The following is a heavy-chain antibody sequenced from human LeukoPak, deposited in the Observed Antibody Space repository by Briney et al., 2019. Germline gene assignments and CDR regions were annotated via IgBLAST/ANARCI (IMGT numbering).Heavy chain of an antibody. CDR1: GGSISSYY. V-gene: IGHV4-4*07. CDR2: IYTSGST. J-gene: IGHJ5*02. Sequence: SETLSLTCSVSGGSISSYYWSWIRQPAGKGLEWIGRIYTSGSTNYNPSLKSRVTMSVDTSKNQFSLKLSSVTAADTAVYYCARRYGGFGEETFDPWGQGTLVAVSS. D-gene: IGHD3-10*01. CDR3: ARRYGGFGEETFDP.